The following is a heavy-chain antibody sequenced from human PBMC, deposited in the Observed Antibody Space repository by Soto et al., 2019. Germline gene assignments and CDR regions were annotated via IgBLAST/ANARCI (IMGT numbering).Heavy chain of an antibody. J-gene: IGHJ4*02. CDR1: GFTFSSYG. V-gene: IGHV3-30*03. Sequence: PGGSLGLSCAASGFTFSSYGMHWVRQAPGKGLEWVAVISYDGSNKYYADSVKGRFTIYRDNSKNTLYLQMNSLRAEDTAVYYFTTDPMLTTAVGYWGQRTIVIVS. D-gene: IGHD4-17*01. CDR3: TTDPMLTTAVGY. CDR2: ISYDGSNK.